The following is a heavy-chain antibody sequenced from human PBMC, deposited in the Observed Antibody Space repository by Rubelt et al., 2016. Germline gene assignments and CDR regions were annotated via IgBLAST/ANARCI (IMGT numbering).Heavy chain of an antibody. CDR1: GFTVSSNY. J-gene: IGHJ4*02. V-gene: IGHV3-66*01. CDR2: IYSGGST. Sequence: EVQLVESGGGLVQPGGSLRLSCAASGFTVSSNYMSWVRQAPGKGLEWVSVIYSGGSTYYAASVKGRFTIHRGNSKNTLYRQMNSLRAEDTAVYYCARNWGCDYWGQGTLVTVSS. D-gene: IGHD7-27*01. CDR3: ARNWGCDY.